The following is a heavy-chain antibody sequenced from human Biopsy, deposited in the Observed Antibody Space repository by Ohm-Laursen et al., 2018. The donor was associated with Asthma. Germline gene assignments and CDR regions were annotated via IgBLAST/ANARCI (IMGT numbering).Heavy chain of an antibody. CDR3: ARCQVGYSSGWSLLLKKIYYSGMDV. CDR1: GGTFSNFA. Sequence: SVKVSCNAPGGTFSNFAISWVRQAPGQGLEWLGGIMTVFGTTNYAQKFQGRVTITADESTSTAYMEATSLRSEDTAIYYCARCQVGYSSGWSLLLKKIYYSGMDVWGQGTAVTVSS. J-gene: IGHJ6*02. CDR2: IMTVFGTT. D-gene: IGHD6-19*01. V-gene: IGHV1-69*13.